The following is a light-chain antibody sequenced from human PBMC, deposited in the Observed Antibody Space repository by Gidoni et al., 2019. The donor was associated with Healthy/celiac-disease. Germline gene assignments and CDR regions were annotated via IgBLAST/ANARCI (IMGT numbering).Light chain of an antibody. V-gene: IGKV3-11*01. Sequence: IVLTQSPATLSWSPGGRATLSCRASQSVSSYLACEQRKPGQAPRLLIYDASTRATGIPARFSGSGSCTDVTLTISSLEPEDFSVYYCQQRSNWPSLTFGGGTKVEIK. CDR3: QQRSNWPSLT. CDR1: QSVSSY. CDR2: DAS. J-gene: IGKJ4*01.